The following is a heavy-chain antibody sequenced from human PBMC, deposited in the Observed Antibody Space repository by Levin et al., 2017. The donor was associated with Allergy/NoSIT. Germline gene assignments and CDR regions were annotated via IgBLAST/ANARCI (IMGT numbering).Heavy chain of an antibody. CDR2: ISYDGNDK. D-gene: IGHD6-13*01. Sequence: QHGESLKISCAASGFSFRSFGMHWVRQAPGKGLEWVAVISYDGNDKYYADSVKGRFTISRDNPKNTLYLQMNSLRTEDTAVYYCAKDVVFGTSSWALDYWGQGTLATVSS. J-gene: IGHJ4*02. CDR3: AKDVVFGTSSWALDY. CDR1: GFSFRSFG. V-gene: IGHV3-30*18.